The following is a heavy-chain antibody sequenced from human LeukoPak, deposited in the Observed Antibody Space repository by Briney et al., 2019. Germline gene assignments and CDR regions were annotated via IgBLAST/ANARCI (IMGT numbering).Heavy chain of an antibody. J-gene: IGHJ6*03. V-gene: IGHV4-38-2*02. Sequence: SETLSLTCTVSGYSISSGYYWGWIRQPPGKGLEWIGSIYHSGSTYYNPSLKSRVTISVDTSKNQFSLKLSSVTAADTAVYYCAREDILTGYYYYYMDVWGKGTTVTISS. CDR3: AREDILTGYYYYYMDV. CDR1: GYSISSGYY. D-gene: IGHD3-9*01. CDR2: IYHSGST.